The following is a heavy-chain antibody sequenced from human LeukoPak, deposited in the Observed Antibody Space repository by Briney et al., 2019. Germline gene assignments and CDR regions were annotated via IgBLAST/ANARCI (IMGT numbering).Heavy chain of an antibody. CDR1: GFTFSNAW. CDR2: ISSSSSTI. V-gene: IGHV3-48*01. Sequence: QAGGSLRLSCAASGFTFSNAWMNWVRQAPGKGLDWISYISSSSSTIYYADSVKGRFTISRDNAKNSLYLQMNGLRAEDTAVYYCASADGNFDYWGQGTLVTVSS. CDR3: ASADGNFDY. J-gene: IGHJ4*02. D-gene: IGHD6-13*01.